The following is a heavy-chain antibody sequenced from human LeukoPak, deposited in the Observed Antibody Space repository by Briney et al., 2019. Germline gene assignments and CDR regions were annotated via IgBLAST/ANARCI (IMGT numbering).Heavy chain of an antibody. CDR1: GGSISSYY. V-gene: IGHV4-59*01. CDR2: IYYSGST. J-gene: IGHJ6*03. CDR3: ARELRWREHYYYMDV. D-gene: IGHD4-23*01. Sequence: SETLSLTCTVSGGSISSYYWSWVRQPPGKGMEWIGYIYYSGSTNYNPSLKSRVTISVDTSKNQFSLKLSSVTAPDTAVYYCARELRWREHYYYMDVWGKGTTVTVSS.